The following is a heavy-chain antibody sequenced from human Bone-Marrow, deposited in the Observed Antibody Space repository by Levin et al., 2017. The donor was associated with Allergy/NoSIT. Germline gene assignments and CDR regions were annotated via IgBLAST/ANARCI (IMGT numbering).Heavy chain of an antibody. CDR2: ISGTGDVT. Sequence: GASVKVSCEASGFSFGRHGMTWVRQAPGKGLQWVSTISGTGDVTYYADSAKGRFTFSRDSSKNTLFLQLNSLRVDDTAVYYCARGLLMRWFFDLWGRGTLVTVSS. CDR1: GFSFGRHG. J-gene: IGHJ2*01. V-gene: IGHV3-23*01. CDR3: ARGLLMRWFFDL.